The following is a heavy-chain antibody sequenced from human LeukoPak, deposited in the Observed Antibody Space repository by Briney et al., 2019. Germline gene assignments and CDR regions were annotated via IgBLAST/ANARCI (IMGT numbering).Heavy chain of an antibody. J-gene: IGHJ4*02. Sequence: GRSLRLSCAASGFTFSSYAMHWVRQAPGKGLEWVAVISYDGSNKYYADSVKGRFTISRDNSKNTLYLQMNSLRAEDTALYYCAKGTSSWHEFDSWGQGTLVTVSS. CDR2: ISYDGSNK. V-gene: IGHV3-30*04. D-gene: IGHD6-13*01. CDR1: GFTFSSYA. CDR3: AKGTSSWHEFDS.